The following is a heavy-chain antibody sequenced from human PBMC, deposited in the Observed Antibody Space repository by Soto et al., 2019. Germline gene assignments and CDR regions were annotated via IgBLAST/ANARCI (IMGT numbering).Heavy chain of an antibody. CDR1: GFSFSAYA. Sequence: QVQLVESGGGVVQPGRSLTLSCAASGFSFSAYAMHWVRQAPGKGLEWVAVLSEDGMRKYYLDSVKGRFTTSRDNSQNTLSLQMNSLRPEDTAVYYCARVREDLVLLVALDSWGQGTLVSVSS. V-gene: IGHV3-30*03. CDR3: ARVREDLVLLVALDS. J-gene: IGHJ4*02. CDR2: LSEDGMRK. D-gene: IGHD2-8*02.